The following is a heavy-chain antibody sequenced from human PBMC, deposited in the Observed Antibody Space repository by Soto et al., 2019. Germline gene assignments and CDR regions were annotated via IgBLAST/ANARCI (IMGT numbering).Heavy chain of an antibody. J-gene: IGHJ6*02. Sequence: QVQLVESGGGVVQPGRSLRLSCVASGFTFSNFGMHWVRQAPGKGLEWVALTSFDGNKNYYADSVKGRFTLSRDNSKNTLYLQMNRLRAEDTALYFCAKDQKDYYGSGTYYVPYGMDVWGQGTTVTVSS. D-gene: IGHD3-10*01. V-gene: IGHV3-30*18. CDR2: TSFDGNKN. CDR3: AKDQKDYYGSGTYYVPYGMDV. CDR1: GFTFSNFG.